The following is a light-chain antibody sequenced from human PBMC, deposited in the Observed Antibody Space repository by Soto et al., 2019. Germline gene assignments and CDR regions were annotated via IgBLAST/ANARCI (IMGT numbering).Light chain of an antibody. Sequence: EIVLTQSTGTLSLSPGERATLSCRASQSVSNNYLAWYQQKPGQAPRLPIYGASNRATGIPDRFSGSGSGTDFTLTISRLEPEDFAVYYCQQYGSSGTFGQGTKVDIK. CDR1: QSVSNNY. V-gene: IGKV3-20*01. CDR2: GAS. CDR3: QQYGSSGT. J-gene: IGKJ1*01.